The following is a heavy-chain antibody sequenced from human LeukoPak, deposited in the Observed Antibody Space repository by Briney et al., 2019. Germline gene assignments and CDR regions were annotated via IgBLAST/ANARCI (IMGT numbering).Heavy chain of an antibody. CDR3: AKGSDSSGYYYMGV. Sequence: GGSLRLSCAASGFTFSSYAMSWVRQAPGKGLEWVSAISGSGGSTYYADSVKGRFTISSDNSKNTLYLQMNSLRAEDTAVYYCAKGSDSSGYYYMGVWGKGTTVTVSS. V-gene: IGHV3-23*01. CDR1: GFTFSSYA. J-gene: IGHJ6*03. D-gene: IGHD3-22*01. CDR2: ISGSGGST.